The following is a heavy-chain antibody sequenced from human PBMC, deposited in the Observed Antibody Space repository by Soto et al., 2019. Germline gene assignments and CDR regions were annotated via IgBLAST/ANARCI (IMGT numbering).Heavy chain of an antibody. V-gene: IGHV3-48*03. D-gene: IGHD3-3*01. CDR3: TRVFWSGVNDY. Sequence: PVGSLRLSCVVSGFTFSRYEMSWVRQAPGKGLECISYISGSGGTTKYADSVQGRFSVSRDNAKNSLYLQMNSLTVDDTAVYYCTRVFWSGVNDYWSQGTLVTVSS. CDR1: GFTFSRYE. J-gene: IGHJ4*02. CDR2: ISGSGGTT.